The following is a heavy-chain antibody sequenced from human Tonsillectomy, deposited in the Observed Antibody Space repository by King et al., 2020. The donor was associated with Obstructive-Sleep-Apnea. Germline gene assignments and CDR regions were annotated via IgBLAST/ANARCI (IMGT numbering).Heavy chain of an antibody. CDR3: ARVQSGTTSFDY. Sequence: VQLVESESELRRPGASVNVSCRASGYTFISNGRNWVRQAPGQGLEWMGWINTKTWNPTYAQAFTGRIVFSLDTSVTTAYLQILSLQAEDTAVYFCARVQSGTTSFDYWGQGTLVTVSS. CDR2: INTKTWNP. J-gene: IGHJ4*02. V-gene: IGHV7-4-1*01. CDR1: GYTFISNG. D-gene: IGHD1-26*01.